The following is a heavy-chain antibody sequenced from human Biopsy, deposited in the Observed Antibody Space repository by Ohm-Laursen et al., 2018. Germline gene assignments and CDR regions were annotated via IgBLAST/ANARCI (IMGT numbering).Heavy chain of an antibody. CDR2: INPHSGTT. Sequence: GASVKVSCKASGYTFTGQDLHWVRQVPGQGLEWMGWINPHSGTTKFAQDFQGRVNMTRDTSITTAYMELRRLRSDDTAVYYCAKGQDLRGGAEYFQHWGQGALVTVSS. J-gene: IGHJ1*01. CDR1: GYTFTGQD. CDR3: AKGQDLRGGAEYFQH. V-gene: IGHV1-2*02. D-gene: IGHD2-15*01.